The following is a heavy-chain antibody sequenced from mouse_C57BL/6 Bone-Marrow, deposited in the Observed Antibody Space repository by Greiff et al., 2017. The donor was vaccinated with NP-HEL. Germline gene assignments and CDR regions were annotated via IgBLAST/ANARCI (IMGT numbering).Heavy chain of an antibody. V-gene: IGHV5-17*01. D-gene: IGHD2-4*01. CDR1: GFTFSDYG. CDR3: ARGLRRTYYAMDY. Sequence: EVKLVESGGGLVKPGGSLKLSCAASGFTFSDYGMHWVRQAPEKGLEWVAYISSGSSTIYYADTLKGRFTISRDNAKNTLFLQMTSLRSEDTAMYYCARGLRRTYYAMDYWGQGTSVTVSS. CDR2: ISSGSSTI. J-gene: IGHJ4*01.